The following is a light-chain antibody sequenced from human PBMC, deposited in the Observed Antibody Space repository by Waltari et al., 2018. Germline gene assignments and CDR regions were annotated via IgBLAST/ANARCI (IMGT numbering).Light chain of an antibody. J-gene: IGKJ5*01. Sequence: DIVMTQSPASLTVTPGEPASISCRSSQSLLDNNEYNYLDWYLQKPGQSPQILIYVGSNRASGGPDRFSGSGSGTDFTLKISRVEAEDAGVYYCMEALQSVTFGQGTRLEIK. CDR2: VGS. CDR3: MEALQSVT. CDR1: QSLLDNNEYNY. V-gene: IGKV2-28*01.